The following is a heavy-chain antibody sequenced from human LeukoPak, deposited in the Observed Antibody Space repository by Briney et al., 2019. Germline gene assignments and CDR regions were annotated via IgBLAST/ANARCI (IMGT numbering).Heavy chain of an antibody. V-gene: IGHV3-23*01. CDR1: GFTFSNYA. CDR3: GRDLGGRSGY. J-gene: IGHJ4*02. Sequence: GGSLRLSCEASGFTFSNYAMNWVRQAPGKGVEWVSGISGGGATTYYADSVKGRFSISRDNAKNTLYLQMNSLRAEDTAVYYCGRDLGGRSGYWGQGTLVTVSS. D-gene: IGHD1-26*01. CDR2: ISGGGATT.